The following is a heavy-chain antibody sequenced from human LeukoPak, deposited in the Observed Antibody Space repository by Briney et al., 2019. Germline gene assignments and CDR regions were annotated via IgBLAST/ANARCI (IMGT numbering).Heavy chain of an antibody. J-gene: IGHJ5*02. D-gene: IGHD6-19*01. CDR3: ARDQYSSGWYGYNWFDP. CDR2: ISGSGGRT. CDR1: GFTFSSYA. Sequence: GGSLRLSCAASGFTFSSYAMSWVRQAPGKGLEWVSAISGSGGRTYYADSVKGRFTISRDNSKNTLYLQMNSLRAEDTAVYYCARDQYSSGWYGYNWFDPWGQGTLVTVSS. V-gene: IGHV3-23*01.